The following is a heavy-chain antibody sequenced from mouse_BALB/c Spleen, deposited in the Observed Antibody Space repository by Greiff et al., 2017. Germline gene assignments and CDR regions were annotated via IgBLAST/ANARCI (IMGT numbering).Heavy chain of an antibody. CDR1: GFTFNTYA. Sequence: EVMLVESGGGLVQPKGSLKLSCAASGFTFNTYAMHWVCQAPGKGLEWVAHIRSKSNNYATYYADSVKDRFTISRDDSQSMLYLQMNNLKTEDTAMYYCVRGPMDYWGQGTSVTVSS. CDR2: IRSKSNNYAT. J-gene: IGHJ4*01. V-gene: IGHV10-3*03. CDR3: VRGPMDY.